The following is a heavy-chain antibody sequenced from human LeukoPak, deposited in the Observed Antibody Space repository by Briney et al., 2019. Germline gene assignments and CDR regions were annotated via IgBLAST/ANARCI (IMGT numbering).Heavy chain of an antibody. CDR3: ATDLRAKAVAGNENYYYYGMDV. D-gene: IGHD6-19*01. V-gene: IGHV1-8*01. Sequence: GASVKVSCKASGYTFTSYDINWVRQATGQGLEWMGWMNPNSGNTGYAQKFQGRVTMTRNTSISTAYMELSSLRSEDTAVYYCATDLRAKAVAGNENYYYYGMDVWGQGTTVTVSS. J-gene: IGHJ6*02. CDR2: MNPNSGNT. CDR1: GYTFTSYD.